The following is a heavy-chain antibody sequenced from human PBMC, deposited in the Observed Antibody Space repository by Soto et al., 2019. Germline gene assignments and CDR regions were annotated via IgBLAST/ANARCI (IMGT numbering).Heavy chain of an antibody. CDR2: IYYSGST. J-gene: IGHJ4*02. V-gene: IGHV4-31*03. Sequence: SETLSLTCTVSGGSISSGGYYWSWIRQHPGKGLEWIGYIYYSGSTYYNPSLKSRVTISVDTSKNQFALKPSSVTAADTAVYYCASQGQQEGGVFDYWGQGTLVTVSS. D-gene: IGHD6-13*01. CDR1: GGSISSGGYY. CDR3: ASQGQQEGGVFDY.